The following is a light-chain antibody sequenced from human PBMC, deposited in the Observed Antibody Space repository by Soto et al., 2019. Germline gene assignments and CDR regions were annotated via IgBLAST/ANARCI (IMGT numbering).Light chain of an antibody. CDR1: QSVSSSY. CDR3: QQRSNWPLT. J-gene: IGKJ4*01. CDR2: GAS. Sequence: EIVLTQSPGTLSLSPGERATLSCMASQSVSSSYLAWYQQKPGQAPRLLVYGASSRATGIPDRFSGSGSGTDFTLTISSLEPEDFAVYYCQQRSNWPLTFGGGTKVDIK. V-gene: IGKV3D-20*02.